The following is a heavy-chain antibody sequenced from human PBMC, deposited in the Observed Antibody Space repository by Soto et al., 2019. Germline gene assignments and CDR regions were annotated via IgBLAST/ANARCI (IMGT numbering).Heavy chain of an antibody. J-gene: IGHJ6*02. D-gene: IGHD3-9*01. CDR2: ISWNSGSI. Sequence: PGGSLRLSCAASGFSFDDYAMHWVRQAPGKGLEWVSGISWNSGSIGYADSVKGRFTISRDNAKNSLYLQMNSLRAEDSALYYCAKGPDIYYYYGVDVWGQGTTVTVSS. CDR3: AKGPDIYYYYGVDV. V-gene: IGHV3-9*01. CDR1: GFSFDDYA.